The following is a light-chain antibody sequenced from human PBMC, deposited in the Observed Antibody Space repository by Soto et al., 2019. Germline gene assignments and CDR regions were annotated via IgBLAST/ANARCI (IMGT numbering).Light chain of an antibody. V-gene: IGKV4-1*01. Sequence: DIVMTQSPDSLAVSLGERATINCKSSQSVLYSSNNKNYLAWYQQKPGQPPKLLVYWASTRESGVPDRFSGSWSGTDFTLTISSLQAEDVAVYYCQQYYSTPLTFVGGTKVEIK. CDR2: WAS. CDR3: QQYYSTPLT. CDR1: QSVLYSSNNKNY. J-gene: IGKJ4*01.